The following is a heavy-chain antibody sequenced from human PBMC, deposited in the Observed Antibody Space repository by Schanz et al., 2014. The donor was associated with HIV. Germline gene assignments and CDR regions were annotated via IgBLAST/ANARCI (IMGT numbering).Heavy chain of an antibody. V-gene: IGHV3-30*03. D-gene: IGHD5-18*01. CDR1: GFTFSSYG. CDR2: ISHDGSKK. Sequence: QVQLVESGGGVVQPGRSLRLSCAASGFTFSSYGMYWVRQAPGKGLEWVAVISHDGSKKYYADSVRGRITISRDNSKNTLYLQVKSLRAEDTAVYFCAIRTPMVTFGAFDIWGRGTWVTVSS. J-gene: IGHJ3*02. CDR3: AIRTPMVTFGAFDI.